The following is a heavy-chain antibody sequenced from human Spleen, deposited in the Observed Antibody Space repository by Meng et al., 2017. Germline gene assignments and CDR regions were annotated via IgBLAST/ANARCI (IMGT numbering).Heavy chain of an antibody. V-gene: IGHV3-30*01. CDR2: ISYDGSNK. CDR1: GFTFSSYA. CDR3: ARGGYFDY. Sequence: GESLKISCAASGFTFSSYAMHWVRQAPGKGLEWVAVISYDGSNKYYADSVKGRFTISRDNSKNTLYLQMNSLRAKDTAVYYCARGGYFDYWGQGTLVTVSS. D-gene: IGHD2-15*01. J-gene: IGHJ4*02.